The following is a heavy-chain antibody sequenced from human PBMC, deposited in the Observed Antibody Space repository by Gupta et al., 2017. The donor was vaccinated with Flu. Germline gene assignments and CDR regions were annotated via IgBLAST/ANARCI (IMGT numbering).Heavy chain of an antibody. CDR3: ARDRGYCSGGSCLNFDY. Sequence: GQGLEWMGGIIPIFGTANYAQKFQGRVTITADESTSTAYMELSSLRSEDTAVYYCARDRGYCSGGSCLNFDYWGQGTLVTVSS. V-gene: IGHV1-69*01. D-gene: IGHD2-15*01. CDR2: IIPIFGTA. J-gene: IGHJ4*02.